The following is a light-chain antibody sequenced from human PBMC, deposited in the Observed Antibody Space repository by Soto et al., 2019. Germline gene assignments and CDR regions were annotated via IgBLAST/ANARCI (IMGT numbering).Light chain of an antibody. V-gene: IGKV1-5*03. CDR2: KAS. Sequence: DIQMTQSPSTMSASVGDRVTITCRASQSISSWLAWYQQKPGKAPKLLIYKASTLESGVQSRFSGSGSGTEFTLTISSLQPDDFATYYCQQYKSYLYTFGQGTKLEIK. J-gene: IGKJ2*01. CDR1: QSISSW. CDR3: QQYKSYLYT.